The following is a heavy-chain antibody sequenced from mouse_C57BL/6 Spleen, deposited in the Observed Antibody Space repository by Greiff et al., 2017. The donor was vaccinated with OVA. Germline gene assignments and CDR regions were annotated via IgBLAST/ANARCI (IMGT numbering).Heavy chain of an antibody. CDR1: GFTFSDYY. Sequence: EVKLVESEGGLVQPGSSMKLSCTASGFTFSDYYMAWVRQVPEKGLEWVANINHDGSSTYYLDSLKSRFIISRDNAKNILYLQMSSLKSEDTATYYCARDHYRYAMDYWGQGTSVTVSS. CDR2: INHDGSST. CDR3: ARDHYRYAMDY. V-gene: IGHV5-16*01. J-gene: IGHJ4*01. D-gene: IGHD1-1*02.